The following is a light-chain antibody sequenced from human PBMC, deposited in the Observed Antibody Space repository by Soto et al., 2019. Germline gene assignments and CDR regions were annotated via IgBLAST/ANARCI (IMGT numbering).Light chain of an antibody. CDR2: GAS. Sequence: EIVLTQSPGTLSFSTVETATLSSMASQSVSSSYLAWYQQKPGQAPRLLIYGASSRATGIPDRFSGSGSGTDLTLTISRLEPEDFAVYYCQQYGSSRWTFGQVTKVEVK. CDR3: QQYGSSRWT. CDR1: QSVSSSY. J-gene: IGKJ1*01. V-gene: IGKV3-20*01.